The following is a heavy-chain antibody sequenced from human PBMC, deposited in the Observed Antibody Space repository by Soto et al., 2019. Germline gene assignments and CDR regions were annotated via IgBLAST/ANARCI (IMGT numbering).Heavy chain of an antibody. V-gene: IGHV1-69*06. J-gene: IGHJ4*02. D-gene: IGHD7-27*01. Sequence: SVKFSCKASGGTFSRYTINWVRQAPGQGLEWMGGITPMFGKPNYAQKFQGRVTITADTSASTAYMELTSLRSEDTAVYYCARDTGDGTFDFWGQGTLVTVS. CDR3: ARDTGDGTFDF. CDR1: GGTFSRYT. CDR2: ITPMFGKP.